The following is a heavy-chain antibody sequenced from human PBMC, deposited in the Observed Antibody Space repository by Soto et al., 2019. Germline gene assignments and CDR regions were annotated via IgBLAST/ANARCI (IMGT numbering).Heavy chain of an antibody. CDR2: IYYSGST. CDR1: GGSISSSSYY. CDR3: ARHDTYYDILTGYYSPTYYFDY. V-gene: IGHV4-39*01. D-gene: IGHD3-9*01. J-gene: IGHJ4*02. Sequence: SETLSLTCTVSGGSISSSSYYWGWIRQPPGKGLEWIGIIYYSGSTYYNPSLKSRVTISVDTSKNQFSLKLSSVTAADTAVYYCARHDTYYDILTGYYSPTYYFDYWGQGTLVTVSS.